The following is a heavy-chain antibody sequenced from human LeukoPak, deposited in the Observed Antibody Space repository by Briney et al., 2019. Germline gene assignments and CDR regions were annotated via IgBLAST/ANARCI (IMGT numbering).Heavy chain of an antibody. J-gene: IGHJ4*02. Sequence: PGGSLRLSCAASGFTFTRFGMHWVRRAPGKGLEWVAFIRYDGSKKYYANSVKGRFTFSRDNSKNTLYLQMNSLRAEDTAVYYCARVSRLRFDYWGQGTLVTVSS. CDR2: IRYDGSKK. CDR1: GFTFTRFG. D-gene: IGHD4-17*01. V-gene: IGHV3-30*02. CDR3: ARVSRLRFDY.